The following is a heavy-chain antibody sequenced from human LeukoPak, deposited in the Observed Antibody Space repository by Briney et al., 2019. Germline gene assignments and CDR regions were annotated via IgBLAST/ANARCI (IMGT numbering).Heavy chain of an antibody. Sequence: KASETLSLTCAVYGGSFSGYYWSWIRQPPGKGLEWIGEINHSGSTNYNPSLKSRVTISVDTSKNQFSLKLSSVTAADTAVYYCARGRGHSSSYRYYFDYWGQGTLVTVSS. V-gene: IGHV4-34*01. CDR3: ARGRGHSSSYRYYFDY. CDR1: GGSFSGYY. D-gene: IGHD6-13*01. J-gene: IGHJ4*02. CDR2: INHSGST.